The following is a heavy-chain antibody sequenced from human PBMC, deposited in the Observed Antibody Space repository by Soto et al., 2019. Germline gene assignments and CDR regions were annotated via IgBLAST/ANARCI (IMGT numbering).Heavy chain of an antibody. J-gene: IGHJ4*02. V-gene: IGHV1-69*06. D-gene: IGHD3-3*01. CDR2: IIPIFGTA. CDR1: GGTFSSYA. CDR3: ARAGLDDFWSGYYTHGY. Sequence: ASVKVSCKASGGTFSSYAISWVRQAPGQGLEWMGGIIPIFGTANYAQKLQGRVTITAGKSTSTAYMELSSLRSEDTAVYYCARAGLDDFWSGYYTHGYWGQGTLVTVSS.